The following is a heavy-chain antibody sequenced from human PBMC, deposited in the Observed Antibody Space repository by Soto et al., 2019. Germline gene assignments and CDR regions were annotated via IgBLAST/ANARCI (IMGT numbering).Heavy chain of an antibody. CDR3: ARDPIPYWHGDSDAP. CDR2: ISSSSSTI. J-gene: IGHJ4*02. Sequence: GGSLRLSCAASGFTFSSYSMNWVRQAPGKGLEWVSYISSSSSTIYYADSVKGRFTISRDNAKNSLYLQMNSLRDEDTAVYYCARDPIPYWHGDSDAPWGQGTLVTVSS. V-gene: IGHV3-48*02. CDR1: GFTFSSYS. D-gene: IGHD4-17*01.